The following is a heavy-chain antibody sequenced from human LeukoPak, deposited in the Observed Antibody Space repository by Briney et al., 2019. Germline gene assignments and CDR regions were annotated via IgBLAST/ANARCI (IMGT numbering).Heavy chain of an antibody. J-gene: IGHJ3*02. D-gene: IGHD4-17*01. CDR3: AREGYGDYAAFGI. Sequence: GGSRGLSCEASGFTFISSWMHWARKVPGKGLWWFSRINSDGSSTDYADSVKGRFTISRDNARNTLYLQMNSLRAEDTAVYYCAREGYGDYAAFGIWGQGTMVTVSS. CDR1: GFTFISSW. V-gene: IGHV3-74*01. CDR2: INSDGSST.